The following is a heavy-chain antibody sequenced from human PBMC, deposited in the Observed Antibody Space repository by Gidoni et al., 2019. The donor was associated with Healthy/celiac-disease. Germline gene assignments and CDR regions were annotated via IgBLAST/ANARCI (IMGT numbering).Heavy chain of an antibody. CDR2: ISSSSSYI. Sequence: EVQLVESGGGLVKPGGSLRLSCAASGFTFSSYSMNWVRQAPGKGLEWVSSISSSSSYIYYADSVKGRFTISRDNAKNSLYLQMNSLRAEDTAVYYCARRSRQIYDSSGYPDYWGQGTLVTVSS. CDR3: ARRSRQIYDSSGYPDY. V-gene: IGHV3-21*01. J-gene: IGHJ4*02. D-gene: IGHD3-22*01. CDR1: GFTFSSYS.